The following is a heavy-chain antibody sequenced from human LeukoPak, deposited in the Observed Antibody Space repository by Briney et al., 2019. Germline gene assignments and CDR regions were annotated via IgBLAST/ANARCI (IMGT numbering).Heavy chain of an antibody. D-gene: IGHD6-13*01. J-gene: IGHJ6*03. CDR1: GFTFSDSY. V-gene: IGHV3-11*04. Sequence: GGSLRLSCAASGFTFSDSYMTWIRQAPGKGLEWVSYISNSGSSIYYADSVKGRFTISRDNAKNSLYLQMNSLKAEDTAVYYCARVGGGSWSVLWEYYYYYMDVWGKGTTVTISS. CDR3: ARVGGGSWSVLWEYYYYYMDV. CDR2: ISNSGSSI.